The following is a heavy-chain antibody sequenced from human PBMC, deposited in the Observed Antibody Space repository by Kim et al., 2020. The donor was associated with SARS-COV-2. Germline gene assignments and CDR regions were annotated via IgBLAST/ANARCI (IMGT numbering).Heavy chain of an antibody. D-gene: IGHD6-13*01. Sequence: SETLSLTCTVSGGSVSSASYYWNWIRQPPGKGLEWIGFIYYSGSTNYNPSLKSRVTISVDTSKNQFSLKRSSVTAADTAVYYCARSGYSSSRYVNTFD. CDR2: IYYSGST. CDR3: ARSGYSSSRYVNTFD. J-gene: IGHJ4*01. V-gene: IGHV4-61*01. CDR1: GGSVSSASYY.